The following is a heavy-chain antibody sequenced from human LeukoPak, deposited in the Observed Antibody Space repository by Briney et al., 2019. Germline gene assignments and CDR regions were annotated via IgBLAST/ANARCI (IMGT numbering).Heavy chain of an antibody. V-gene: IGHV3-21*01. CDR2: ISSSSSYI. Sequence: PGGSLRLSGAASGFTFSSYSMNWVRQAPGKGLEWVSSISSSSSYIYYADSVKGRFTISRDNSKNTLYLQMNSLRAEDTAVYYCARGGVDYYDSSGYHLIWYYWGQGTLVTVSS. CDR3: ARGGVDYYDSSGYHLIWYY. CDR1: GFTFSSYS. J-gene: IGHJ4*02. D-gene: IGHD3-22*01.